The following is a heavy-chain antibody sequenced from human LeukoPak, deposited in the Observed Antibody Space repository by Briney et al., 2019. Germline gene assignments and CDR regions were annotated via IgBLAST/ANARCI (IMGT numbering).Heavy chain of an antibody. Sequence: PGGSLRLSCAASGFTFSSYGMHWVRQAPGKGLQWVAVIWSDGNRQYYADSVKGRFTISRDNSRNTVYLQMNSLRAEDTAVYYCARLGSSWTFDYWGQGALVTVSS. J-gene: IGHJ4*02. CDR2: IWSDGNRQ. V-gene: IGHV3-33*01. CDR1: GFTFSSYG. D-gene: IGHD6-13*01. CDR3: ARLGSSWTFDY.